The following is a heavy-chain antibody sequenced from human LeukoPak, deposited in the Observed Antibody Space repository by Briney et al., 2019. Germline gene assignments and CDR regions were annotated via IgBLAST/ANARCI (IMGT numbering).Heavy chain of an antibody. CDR2: IYYSGST. V-gene: IGHV4-39*07. J-gene: IGHJ5*02. CDR1: GGSISSSSYY. Sequence: SETLSLTCTVSGGSISSSSYYWGWIRQPPGKGLEWIGSIYYSGSTYYNPSLKSRVTISVDTSKNQFSLKLSSVTAADTAVYYCARRVVVVPAAMNLRYNWFDPWGQGALVTVST. D-gene: IGHD2-2*01. CDR3: ARRVVVVPAAMNLRYNWFDP.